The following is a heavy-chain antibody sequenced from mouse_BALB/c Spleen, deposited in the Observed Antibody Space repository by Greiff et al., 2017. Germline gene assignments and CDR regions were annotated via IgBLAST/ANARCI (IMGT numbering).Heavy chain of an antibody. D-gene: IGHD2-10*02. V-gene: IGHV5-17*02. Sequence: DVKLVESGGGLVQPGGSRKLSCAASGFTFSSFGMHWVRQAPEKGLEWVAYISSGSSTIYYADTVKGRFTISRDNPKNTLFLQMTSLRSEDTAMYYCARTYGNYVGYAMDYWGQGTSVTVSS. CDR2: ISSGSSTI. J-gene: IGHJ4*01. CDR3: ARTYGNYVGYAMDY. CDR1: GFTFSSFG.